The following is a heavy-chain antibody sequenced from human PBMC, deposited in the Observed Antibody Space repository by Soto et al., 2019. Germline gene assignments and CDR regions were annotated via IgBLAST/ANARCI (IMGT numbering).Heavy chain of an antibody. Sequence: GGSLRLSCAASGFTFSSYAMHWVRQAPGKXLEWVAVISYDGSNKYDADSVKGRFTISRDNSKNTLYLQMNSLRAEDTAVYYCARDSGRYFDWPQVGYFDYWGQGTLVTVSS. D-gene: IGHD3-9*01. J-gene: IGHJ4*02. V-gene: IGHV3-30-3*01. CDR1: GFTFSSYA. CDR3: ARDSGRYFDWPQVGYFDY. CDR2: ISYDGSNK.